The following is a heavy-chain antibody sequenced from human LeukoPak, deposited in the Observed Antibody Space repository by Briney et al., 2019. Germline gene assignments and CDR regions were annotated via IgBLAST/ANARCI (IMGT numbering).Heavy chain of an antibody. J-gene: IGHJ1*01. CDR2: RYHSGST. D-gene: IGHD3-16*01. Sequence: SETLSLTCSVSGGSISSYYWTWIRQPPGKGLEWIGYRYHSGSTTYNPSLKSRVTVSVDTSKSQFSLKLISVTAAETAIYYCARVRGDFETDWGQGTLVTVSS. CDR1: GGSISSYY. V-gene: IGHV4-59*01. CDR3: ARVRGDFETD.